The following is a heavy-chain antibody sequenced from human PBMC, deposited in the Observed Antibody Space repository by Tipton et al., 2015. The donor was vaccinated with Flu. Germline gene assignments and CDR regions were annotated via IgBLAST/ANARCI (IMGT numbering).Heavy chain of an antibody. CDR3: ARGDPGVDMTTITGTFDY. D-gene: IGHD5-24*01. J-gene: IGHJ4*02. Sequence: TLPLTCTVSGGSISSGGYFWSWIRQHPGKGLEWIGYIYFSGSAYYSPSLQSRITISVDTSKNQFSLNLNSVTAADTAVYYCARGDPGVDMTTITGTFDYWGQGTLVTVSS. CDR1: GGSISSGGYF. CDR2: IYFSGSA. V-gene: IGHV4-31*03.